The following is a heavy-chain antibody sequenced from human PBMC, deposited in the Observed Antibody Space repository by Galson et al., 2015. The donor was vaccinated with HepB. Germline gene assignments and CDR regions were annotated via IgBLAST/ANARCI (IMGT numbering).Heavy chain of an antibody. J-gene: IGHJ4*02. D-gene: IGHD4-23*01. Sequence: SLRLSCAASGFTFSSYAMHWVRQAPGKGLEWVAVISYDGSNKYYADSVKGRFTISRDNSKNTLYLQMNSLRAEDTAVYYCAGESTVVKLDYWGQGTLVTVSS. CDR1: GFTFSSYA. CDR2: ISYDGSNK. CDR3: AGESTVVKLDY. V-gene: IGHV3-30-3*01.